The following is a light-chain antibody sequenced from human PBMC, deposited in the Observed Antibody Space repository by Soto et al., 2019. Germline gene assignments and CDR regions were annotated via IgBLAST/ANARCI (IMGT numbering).Light chain of an antibody. CDR3: QKRSDWPPIT. Sequence: EIVLTQSPATLSLSPGERATLSCRASQNISRSLAWYQQKPGQGPSLLIYGTSNRATGIPDRFSGSGSGTEFTLTISSVEPEDFGVYYCQKRSDWPPITFGQGTRLEI. J-gene: IGKJ5*01. CDR1: QNISRS. CDR2: GTS. V-gene: IGKV3-11*01.